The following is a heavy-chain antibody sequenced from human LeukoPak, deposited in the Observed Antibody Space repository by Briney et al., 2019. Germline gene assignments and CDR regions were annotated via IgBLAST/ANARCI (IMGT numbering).Heavy chain of an antibody. Sequence: PGRSLRLSCAASGFTFYTYGMHWVRQAPGKGLEWVSVIANDGTNEYYADSVKGRFTISRDNSKNTLYLQMNSLRAEDTAVYYCVRGTSIFGVVTYYNYYYMDVWGKGTTVTVSS. D-gene: IGHD3-3*01. V-gene: IGHV3-30*03. J-gene: IGHJ6*03. CDR3: VRGTSIFGVVTYYNYYYMDV. CDR2: IANDGTNE. CDR1: GFTFYTYG.